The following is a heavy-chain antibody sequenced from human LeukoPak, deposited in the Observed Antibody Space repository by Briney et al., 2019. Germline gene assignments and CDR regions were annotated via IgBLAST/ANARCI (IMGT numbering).Heavy chain of an antibody. V-gene: IGHV3-23*01. CDR1: GCTFSSYA. CDR3: LRYCSGGDCYSGAY. Sequence: GGSLILSCAASGCTFSSYAMSWVRQALGKGLEWVSTISVSGGNTYYADSVKGRFTISRDNSKSTMYMHMKSMRVVDKATYYCLRYCSGGDCYSGAYWGQGTLVTVSS. D-gene: IGHD2-15*01. J-gene: IGHJ4*02. CDR2: ISVSGGNT.